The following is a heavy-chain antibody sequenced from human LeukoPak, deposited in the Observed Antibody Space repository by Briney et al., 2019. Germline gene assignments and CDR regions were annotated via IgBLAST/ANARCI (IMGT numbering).Heavy chain of an antibody. CDR1: GGSISSGDYY. D-gene: IGHD3/OR15-3a*01. CDR2: IYYSGST. Sequence: SETLSLTCTVSGGSISSGDYYCSWIRQPPGKGLEWIGYIYYSGSTYYNPSLKSRVTISVDTSKNQFSLKLSSVTAADTAVYYCARVLLDSYYFDYWGQGTLVTVSS. J-gene: IGHJ4*02. V-gene: IGHV4-30-4*01. CDR3: ARVLLDSYYFDY.